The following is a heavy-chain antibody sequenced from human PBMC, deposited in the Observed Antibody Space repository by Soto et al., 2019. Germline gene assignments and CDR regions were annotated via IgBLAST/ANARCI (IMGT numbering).Heavy chain of an antibody. CDR2: ISGSGFKK. V-gene: IGHV3-23*01. Sequence: CCAASGITLSNFGMSWFRQAPGQGLEWISSISGSGFKKYYADSVKVRFTISRDNSKSTVYLELNNLSAEDTAVYHCAKNQGVELVPLATVDWFDPWGQGSVVTVSS. D-gene: IGHD1-26*01. CDR3: AKNQGVELVPLATVDWFDP. CDR1: GITLSNFG. J-gene: IGHJ5*02.